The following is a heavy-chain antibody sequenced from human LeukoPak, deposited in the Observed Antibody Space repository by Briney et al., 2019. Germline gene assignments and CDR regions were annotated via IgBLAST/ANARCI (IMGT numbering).Heavy chain of an antibody. CDR1: GGSFSGYY. CDR2: INHSGST. Sequence: SETLSLTCAVYGGSFSGYYWSWIRQPPGKGLEWIGEINHSGSTNYNPSLKSRVTMSVDTSKNQFSLKLSSVTAADTAVYYCARRGSSGYYHVDYWGQGTLVTVSS. CDR3: ARRGSSGYYHVDY. J-gene: IGHJ4*02. D-gene: IGHD3-22*01. V-gene: IGHV4-34*01.